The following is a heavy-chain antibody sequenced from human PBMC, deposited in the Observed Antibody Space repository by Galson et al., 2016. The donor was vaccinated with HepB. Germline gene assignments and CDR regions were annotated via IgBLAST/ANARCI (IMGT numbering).Heavy chain of an antibody. J-gene: IGHJ4*02. Sequence: SLKVSCKASGFTFSSYAISWVRQAPGQGLEWMGGINPIVGTANYAQKFQGRVTITADKSKSTAYMKLSNLGSEDTAVYYCAGGLLGYPITAFDYWGQGTLVTVSS. V-gene: IGHV1-69*06. D-gene: IGHD5-12*01. CDR2: INPIVGTA. CDR1: GFTFSSYA. CDR3: AGGLLGYPITAFDY.